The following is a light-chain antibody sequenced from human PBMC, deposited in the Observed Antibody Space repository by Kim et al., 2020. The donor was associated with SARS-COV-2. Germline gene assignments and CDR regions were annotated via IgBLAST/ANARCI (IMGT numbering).Light chain of an antibody. Sequence: LGMTATPSCRTSRSLTSRHLAWYQQKAGQAPRLLIYGASNRATGVPDRFSGSGSETDFTLTISRLEPEDFAVYFCQQYGSSPLVTFGQGTRLEIK. CDR1: RSLTSRH. J-gene: IGKJ5*01. V-gene: IGKV3-20*01. CDR2: GAS. CDR3: QQYGSSPLVT.